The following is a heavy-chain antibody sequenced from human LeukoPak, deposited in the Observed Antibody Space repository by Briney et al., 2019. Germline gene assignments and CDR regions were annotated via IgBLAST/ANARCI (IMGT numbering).Heavy chain of an antibody. D-gene: IGHD3-9*01. CDR1: GGSFSGYY. J-gene: IGHJ4*02. Sequence: SETLSLTCAVYGGSFSGYYWSWIRQPPGKGLEWIGEINHSGSTNCNPSLKSRVTISVDTSKNQFSLKLSSVTAADTAVYYCARGRLRYFDWGYFDYWGQGTLVTVSS. V-gene: IGHV4-34*01. CDR3: ARGRLRYFDWGYFDY. CDR2: INHSGST.